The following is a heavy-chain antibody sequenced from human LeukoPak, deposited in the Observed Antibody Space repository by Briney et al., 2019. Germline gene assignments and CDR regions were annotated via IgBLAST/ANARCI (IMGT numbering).Heavy chain of an antibody. V-gene: IGHV1-69*05. CDR2: IIPIFGTA. J-gene: IGHJ4*02. CDR3: ARESAVAGTSRGDYFDY. D-gene: IGHD6-19*01. CDR1: GGTFSSYA. Sequence: ASVKVSCKASGGTFSSYAISWVRQAPGQGLEWMGGIIPIFGTANYAQKFQGRVTITTDEFTSTAYMELSSLRSEDTAVYYCARESAVAGTSRGDYFDYWGQGTLVTVSS.